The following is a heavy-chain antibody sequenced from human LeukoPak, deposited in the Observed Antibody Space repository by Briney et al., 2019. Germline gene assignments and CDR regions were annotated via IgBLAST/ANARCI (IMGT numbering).Heavy chain of an antibody. Sequence: GGSLRLSCAASGFTFSSYGMHWVRQAPGKGLEWVAVISYDGSNKYYADSVKGRFTISRDNSKNTLYLQMNSLRAEDTAVYYCAKDPAIAVAGTRDYFDYWGQGTLVTVSS. D-gene: IGHD6-19*01. CDR2: ISYDGSNK. CDR1: GFTFSSYG. J-gene: IGHJ4*02. V-gene: IGHV3-30*18. CDR3: AKDPAIAVAGTRDYFDY.